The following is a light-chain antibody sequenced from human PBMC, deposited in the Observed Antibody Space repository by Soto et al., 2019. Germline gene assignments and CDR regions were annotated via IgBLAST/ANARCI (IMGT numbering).Light chain of an antibody. CDR1: QDISSW. J-gene: IGKJ5*01. V-gene: IGKV1-12*01. Sequence: QRVVSGKSVAACVGRMINNNIRSSQDISSWLAWYQQKPGKVPKLLIYAASSLQSGVPSRFSGSGSGTDFTLTSCSLQPGDAATYYCEQRNSARAFAQGTRLEI. CDR3: EQRNSARA. CDR2: AAS.